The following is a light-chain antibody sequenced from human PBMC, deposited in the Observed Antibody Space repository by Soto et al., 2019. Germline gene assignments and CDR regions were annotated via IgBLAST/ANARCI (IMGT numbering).Light chain of an antibody. CDR3: QQYGSSLTWT. J-gene: IGKJ1*01. CDR1: QSVISKY. CDR2: AAS. Sequence: EVVLTHSPGTVSLSPGERVTLSCRVSQSVISKYLAWYQQRPGQAPRLLIYAASSRATGIPDRFSGSGSGTDFTLSISSLEPEEFAVYYCQQYGSSLTWTFGQGTKVDMK. V-gene: IGKV3-20*01.